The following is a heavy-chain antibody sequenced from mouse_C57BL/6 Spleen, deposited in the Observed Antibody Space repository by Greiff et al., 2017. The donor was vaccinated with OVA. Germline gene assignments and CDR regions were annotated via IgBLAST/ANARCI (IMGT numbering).Heavy chain of an antibody. J-gene: IGHJ3*01. CDR2: ISAGGSYT. CDR3: AREDYGSSWFAY. Sequence: DVHLVESGGGLVKPGGSLKLSCAASGFTFSSYAMSWARQTPEKRLEWVATISAGGSYTYYPDNVKGRFTISRDNAKNNLYLQLSHLKSEDTAMYYCAREDYGSSWFAYWGQGTLVTVSA. D-gene: IGHD1-1*01. CDR1: GFTFSSYA. V-gene: IGHV5-4*01.